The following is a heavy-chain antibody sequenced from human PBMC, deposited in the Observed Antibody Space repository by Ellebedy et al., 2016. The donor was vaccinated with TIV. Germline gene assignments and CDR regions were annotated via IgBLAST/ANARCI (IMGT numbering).Heavy chain of an antibody. CDR2: ISAYNGNT. J-gene: IGHJ6*02. D-gene: IGHD3-9*01. CDR1: GCSFTHYA. CDR3: AAPSRANYDILTGPDFYYHGLDV. Sequence: AASVKVSCKASGCSFTHYAISWVGQAPGQGLEWLGWISAYNGNTNYAQKMQGRVTMTIDTSTSTAYMEVRSLRTDDTAVYYCAAPSRANYDILTGPDFYYHGLDVWGQGTAVTVSS. V-gene: IGHV1-18*01.